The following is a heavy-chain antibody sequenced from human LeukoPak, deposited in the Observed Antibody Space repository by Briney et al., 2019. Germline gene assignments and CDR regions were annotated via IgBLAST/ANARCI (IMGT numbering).Heavy chain of an antibody. V-gene: IGHV4-59*01. Sequence: SETLSLTCTVSGGSISSYYWSWIRQPPGKGLEWIGYIYYSGSTNYNPSLKSRVTISVDTSKNQLSLKLSSVTAADTAVYYCARDREVGATGYYFDYWGQGTLVTVSS. CDR1: GGSISSYY. J-gene: IGHJ4*02. CDR3: ARDREVGATGYYFDY. D-gene: IGHD1-26*01. CDR2: IYYSGST.